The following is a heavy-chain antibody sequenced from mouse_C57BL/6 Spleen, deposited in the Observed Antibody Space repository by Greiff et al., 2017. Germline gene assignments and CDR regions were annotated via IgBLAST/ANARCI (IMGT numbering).Heavy chain of an antibody. CDR3: ARSRNDGYVEEY. D-gene: IGHD2-3*01. CDR2: IHPNSGST. J-gene: IGHJ4*01. Sequence: QVQLQQPGAELVKPGASVKLSCKASGYTFTSYWMHWVKQRPGQGLEWIGMIHPNSGSTNYNEKFKSKATLTVDKSSSTVYMQLSSLTSEDSAVYYCARSRNDGYVEEYWGQGASVTVSS. CDR1: GYTFTSYW. V-gene: IGHV1-64*01.